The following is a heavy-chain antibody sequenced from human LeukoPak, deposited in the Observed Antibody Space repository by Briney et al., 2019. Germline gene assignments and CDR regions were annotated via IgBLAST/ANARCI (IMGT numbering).Heavy chain of an antibody. Sequence: PGGSLRLSCAASGFTFSDCYMSWIRQAPGKGLEWVSYISGSGTTIHYSDSVKGRFTVSRDNTKNSLYLQMNSLRAEDTAVYFCAREDYYYSSGFWGQGTLVTVSS. J-gene: IGHJ4*02. CDR3: AREDYYYSSGF. D-gene: IGHD3-10*01. CDR1: GFTFSDCY. CDR2: ISGSGTTI. V-gene: IGHV3-11*04.